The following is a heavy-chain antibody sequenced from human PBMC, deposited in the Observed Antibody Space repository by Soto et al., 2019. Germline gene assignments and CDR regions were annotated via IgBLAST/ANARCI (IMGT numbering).Heavy chain of an antibody. J-gene: IGHJ4*02. CDR3: ARDGPDFNCSSTSCYVDY. D-gene: IGHD2-2*01. CDR2: IIPILGIA. CDR1: GGAFSSYT. Sequence: SVKVSCKASGGAFSSYTISWVRQAPGQGLEWMGRIIPILGIANYAQKFQGRVTITADKSTSTAYMELSSLRSEDTAVYYCARDGPDFNCSSTSCYVDYWGQGTLVTVSS. V-gene: IGHV1-69*04.